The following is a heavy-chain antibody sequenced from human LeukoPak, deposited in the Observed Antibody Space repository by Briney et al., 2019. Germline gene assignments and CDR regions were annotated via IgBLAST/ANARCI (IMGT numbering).Heavy chain of an antibody. CDR2: IRYDGSNK. V-gene: IGHV3-30*02. D-gene: IGHD3-22*01. Sequence: PGGSLRLSCAASGFTFSSYGMHWVRQAPGKGLEWVAFIRYDGSNKYYADSVKGRFTISRDNSKNTLYLHMNSLRAEDTAVYYCAKDQWLLQYYFDYWGQGTLVTVSS. CDR1: GFTFSSYG. J-gene: IGHJ4*02. CDR3: AKDQWLLQYYFDY.